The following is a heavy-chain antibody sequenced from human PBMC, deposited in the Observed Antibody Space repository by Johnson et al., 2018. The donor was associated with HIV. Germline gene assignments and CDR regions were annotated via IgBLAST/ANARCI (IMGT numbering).Heavy chain of an antibody. CDR3: AKEDLGYSYAFDI. V-gene: IGHV3-11*04. D-gene: IGHD5-18*01. CDR1: GFTFSDYY. J-gene: IGHJ3*02. CDR2: ISSSGSSR. Sequence: QVQLVESGGGLVKPGGSLRLSCAASGFTFSDYYMSWIRQAPGKGLEWVSYISSSGSSRYYADSVKGRFTISRDNAKNSLFLQMNSLRAEDTAVYYCAKEDLGYSYAFDIWGQGTMVTVSS.